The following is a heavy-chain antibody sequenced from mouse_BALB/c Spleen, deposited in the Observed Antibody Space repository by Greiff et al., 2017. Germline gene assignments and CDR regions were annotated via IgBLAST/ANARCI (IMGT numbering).Heavy chain of an antibody. D-gene: IGHD1-2*01. CDR1: GFAFSSYD. V-gene: IGHV5-12-1*01. J-gene: IGHJ1*01. Sequence: EVMLVESGGGLVKPGGSLKLSCAASGFAFSSYDMSWVRQTPEKRLEWVAYISSGGGSTYYPDTVKGRFTISRDNAKNTLYLQMSSLKSEDTAMYYCARRPIHYYGYWYFDVWGAGTTVTVSS. CDR2: ISSGGGST. CDR3: ARRPIHYYGYWYFDV.